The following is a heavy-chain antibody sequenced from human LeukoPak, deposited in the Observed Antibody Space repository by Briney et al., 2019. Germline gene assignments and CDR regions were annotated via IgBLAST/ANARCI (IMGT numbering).Heavy chain of an antibody. J-gene: IGHJ6*03. D-gene: IGHD3-16*02. CDR3: ARDLLGYNYHYMDV. CDR1: GFTFSSSW. Sequence: PGGSLRLSCAASGFTFSSSWMTWVRQAPGKGLEWVASINQDGGEIHYVDSVKGRFTISRDNAKNSLYLQMNSLRGEDTAVYYCARDLLGYNYHYMDVWGKGTTVTVSS. V-gene: IGHV3-7*01. CDR2: INQDGGEI.